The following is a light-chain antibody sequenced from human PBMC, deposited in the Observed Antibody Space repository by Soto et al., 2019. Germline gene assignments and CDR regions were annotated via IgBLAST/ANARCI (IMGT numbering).Light chain of an antibody. V-gene: IGKV1-5*01. CDR3: QQYNVYSWT. CDR2: DAS. J-gene: IGKJ1*01. Sequence: DIQMTQSPSTLSASVGDRVIITCRASQSISSWLAWYQQKPGKAPKLLVYDASSLESGVPSRFSGSGSGTEFTLTISRLQPDDFATYYCQQYNVYSWTFGQGIKV. CDR1: QSISSW.